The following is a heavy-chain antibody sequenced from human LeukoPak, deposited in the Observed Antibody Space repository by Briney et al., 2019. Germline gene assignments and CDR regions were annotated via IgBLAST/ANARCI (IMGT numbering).Heavy chain of an antibody. V-gene: IGHV5-51*01. CDR2: IYPDDSNT. CDR3: ARLEEDLTLGVAGYWFVP. D-gene: IGHD3-16*01. CDR1: GYSFTIHW. Sequence: GESLKISCKGPGYSFTIHWIGWVRQMPGKGLEWMGIIYPDDSNTRYSPSFQGQVTLSADKSINTAHLQWSSLRASDTAMYYCARLEEDLTLGVAGYWFVPWGQGTLVTVS. J-gene: IGHJ5*02.